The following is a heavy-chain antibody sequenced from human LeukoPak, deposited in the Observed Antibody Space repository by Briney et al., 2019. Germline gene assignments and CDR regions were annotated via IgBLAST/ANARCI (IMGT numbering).Heavy chain of an antibody. Sequence: GGSLRLSCAASGFTFSSYAMNWVRQAPGKGLEWVLGISGGGGSAYYADSVKGRFTISRDNSKNTLYLQMNSLRAEDTAVYYCAKDGRGWRGYFQHWGQGTLVTVSS. CDR2: ISGGGGSA. V-gene: IGHV3-23*01. D-gene: IGHD6-19*01. J-gene: IGHJ1*01. CDR1: GFTFSSYA. CDR3: AKDGRGWRGYFQH.